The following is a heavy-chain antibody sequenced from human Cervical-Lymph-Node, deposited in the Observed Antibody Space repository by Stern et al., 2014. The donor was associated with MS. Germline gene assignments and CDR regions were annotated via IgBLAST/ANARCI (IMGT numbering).Heavy chain of an antibody. V-gene: IGHV3-66*01. CDR3: TREMAARRLDP. CDR1: GSIVNSNY. Sequence: EDQLVASGGTLVQPGGSLRLSCAASGSIVNSNYMTWVRQAPGKGLEWVSIFYSGISTYYAESVKGRFSFSIDNSKNTLFLHMNNLRVEDTAMYYCTREMAARRLDPWGQGTLVIVSA. J-gene: IGHJ5*02. CDR2: FYSGIST. D-gene: IGHD5-24*01.